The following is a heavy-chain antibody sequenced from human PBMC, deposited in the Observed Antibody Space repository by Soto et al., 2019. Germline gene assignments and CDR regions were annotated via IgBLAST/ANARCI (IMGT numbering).Heavy chain of an antibody. J-gene: IGHJ4*02. D-gene: IGHD2-15*01. CDR1: GFTFSSYA. CDR2: ISGSGGST. V-gene: IGHV3-23*01. CDR3: AKGARVYCSGGSCYFDY. Sequence: EVQLLESGGGLVQPGGSLRLSCAASGFTFSSYAMNWVRQAPGKGLEWVSAISGSGGSTYYADSVKGRFTISRDNSKNAVYLQMNSLRAEDTAVYYCAKGARVYCSGGSCYFDYWGQGTLVTVSA.